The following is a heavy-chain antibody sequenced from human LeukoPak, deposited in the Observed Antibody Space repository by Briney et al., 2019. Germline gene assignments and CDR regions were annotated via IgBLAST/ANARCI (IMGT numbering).Heavy chain of an antibody. J-gene: IGHJ3*01. CDR1: GFTFSSYA. CDR3: ARTFYDTLDSDAFDF. Sequence: PGGSLRLSCAASGFTFSSYAMHWVRQAPGKGLQWVAVIWYDGSSKYYADSVKGRFTIYRDNSKNTLYLQLNSLRADDTAVYYCARTFYDTLDSDAFDFWGQGTMVIVSS. CDR2: IWYDGSSK. V-gene: IGHV3-33*01. D-gene: IGHD2/OR15-2a*01.